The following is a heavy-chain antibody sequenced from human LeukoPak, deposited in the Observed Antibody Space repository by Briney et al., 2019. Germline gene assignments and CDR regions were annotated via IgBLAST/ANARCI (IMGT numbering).Heavy chain of an antibody. CDR1: GFTVSSNS. D-gene: IGHD6-13*01. Sequence: GGSLRLSCTVSGFTVSSNSMSWVRQDPGKGREWVSFIYSDNTHYSDSVKGRFTISRDNAKNSLYLQMNSLRGEDTAVYYCARARTSQQLNSFDIWGQGTMVTVSS. CDR3: ARARTSQQLNSFDI. CDR2: IYSDNT. J-gene: IGHJ3*02. V-gene: IGHV3-53*01.